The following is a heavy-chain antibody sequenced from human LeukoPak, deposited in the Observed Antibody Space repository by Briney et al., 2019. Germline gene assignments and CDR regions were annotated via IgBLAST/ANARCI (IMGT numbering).Heavy chain of an antibody. CDR2: INPNSGGT. CDR1: GYTFTGYY. Sequence: ASVKVSCKASGYTFTGYYMHWVRQAPGQGLEWMGWINPNSGGTNYAQKFQGRVTMTRDTSTDTAYMELRSLRSDDTAVYYCARDGLSYTNPNNWFDPWGQGTLVTVSS. J-gene: IGHJ5*01. D-gene: IGHD2-2*02. CDR3: ARDGLSYTNPNNWFDP. V-gene: IGHV1-2*02.